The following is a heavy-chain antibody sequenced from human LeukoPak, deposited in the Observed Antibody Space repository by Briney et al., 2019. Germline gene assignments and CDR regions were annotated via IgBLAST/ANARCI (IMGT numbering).Heavy chain of an antibody. CDR2: IYYSETT. D-gene: IGHD4-17*01. CDR3: ARVPYGDYVDY. V-gene: IGHV4-59*01. Sequence: PSETLSFTCTGSGVSISSYYWSWLRQPPGKGLEGIGYIYYSETTYYNPSLNSRVTISVDTSKNHFSQKLSSVPAADTAVYYCARVPYGDYVDYWGQGTLVTVSS. J-gene: IGHJ4*02. CDR1: GVSISSYY.